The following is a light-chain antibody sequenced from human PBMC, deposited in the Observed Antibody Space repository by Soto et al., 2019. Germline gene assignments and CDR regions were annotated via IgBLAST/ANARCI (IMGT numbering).Light chain of an antibody. Sequence: QSALTQPASVSGSPGQSITISCTGTSSDVGGYNYVSWYQHHPGKAPKHIIYEVSNRPSGVSNRFSGSKSGNTASLTISGLQAEDGADYYCNSYTSKSTGVFGTGIKVTVL. CDR2: EVS. CDR1: SSDVGGYNY. J-gene: IGLJ1*01. V-gene: IGLV2-14*01. CDR3: NSYTSKSTGV.